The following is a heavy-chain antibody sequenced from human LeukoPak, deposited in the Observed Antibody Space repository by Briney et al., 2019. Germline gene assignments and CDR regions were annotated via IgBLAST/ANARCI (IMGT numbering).Heavy chain of an antibody. Sequence: LSLTCTVSGGSISNYFWSWIRQAPGKGLEWVSYISSSSSYTKYADSVKGRFTISRDNAKNSLYLQMNSLRAEDTAVYYCARGYSSSWYPGDYWGQGTLVTVSS. V-gene: IGHV3-11*05. D-gene: IGHD6-13*01. CDR3: ARGYSSSWYPGDY. J-gene: IGHJ4*02. CDR2: ISSSSSYT. CDR1: GGSISNYF.